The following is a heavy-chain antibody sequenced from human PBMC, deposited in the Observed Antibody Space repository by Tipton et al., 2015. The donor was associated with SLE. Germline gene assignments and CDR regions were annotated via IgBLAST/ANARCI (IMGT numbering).Heavy chain of an antibody. J-gene: IGHJ4*02. D-gene: IGHD6-19*01. CDR1: SSYG. CDR3: AKAGYSSGWYVVFFDY. Sequence: SSYGMHWVRQAPGKGLEWIGSIYYSGSTYYNPSLKSRVTISVDTSKNQFSLKLSSVTAADTAVYYCAKAGYSSGWYVVFFDYWGQGTLVTVSS. V-gene: IGHV4-39*07. CDR2: IYYSGST.